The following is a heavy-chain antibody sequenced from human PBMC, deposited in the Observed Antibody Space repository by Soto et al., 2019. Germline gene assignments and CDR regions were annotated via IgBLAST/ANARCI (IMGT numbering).Heavy chain of an antibody. V-gene: IGHV4-34*01. J-gene: IGHJ5*02. CDR2: INHSGST. D-gene: IGHD3-10*01. CDR3: AGEGYYGSGTDGIFDP. CDR1: GGSFSGYY. Sequence: QVQLQQWGAGLLKPSETLSLTCAVYGGSFSGYYWSWIRQPPGKGLEWIGEINHSGSTNYNPSLKSRVTISVDTSKNQCSLKLSSVTAADTAVYYCAGEGYYGSGTDGIFDPWGQGTLVTVSS.